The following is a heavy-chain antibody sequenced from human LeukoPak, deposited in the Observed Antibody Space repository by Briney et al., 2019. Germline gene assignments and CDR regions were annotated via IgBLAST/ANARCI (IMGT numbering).Heavy chain of an antibody. Sequence: SETLSLTCTVSGGSISNKYWSWIRQPPGKGLEWIGYIYYSGSTNYNPSLKSRVTILVDTSKNQFSLKLSSVAAADTAVYYCARYNYDFWSGYSKWFDPWGQGTLVTVSS. CDR1: GGSISNKY. D-gene: IGHD3-3*01. CDR3: ARYNYDFWSGYSKWFDP. V-gene: IGHV4-59*01. J-gene: IGHJ5*02. CDR2: IYYSGST.